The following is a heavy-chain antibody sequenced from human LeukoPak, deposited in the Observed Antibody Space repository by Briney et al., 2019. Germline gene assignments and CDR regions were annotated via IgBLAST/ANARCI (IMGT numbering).Heavy chain of an antibody. CDR2: MKRDGSEK. Sequence: GGSLRLSCEASTFTFIPGWMSWVRQAPGKGLEWVAMMKRDGSEKLYVDSVRGRFTISRDNAKNSLYLQMDSLRDEDSALYYCASLDSAHPSGVHWGQGTLVTVSS. D-gene: IGHD5-18*01. V-gene: IGHV3-7*01. CDR1: TFTFIPGW. J-gene: IGHJ4*02. CDR3: ASLDSAHPSGVH.